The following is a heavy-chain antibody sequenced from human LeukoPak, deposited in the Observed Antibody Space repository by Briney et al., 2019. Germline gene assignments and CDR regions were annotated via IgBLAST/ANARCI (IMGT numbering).Heavy chain of an antibody. CDR3: ARDLWVGGYSAFDI. V-gene: IGHV4-61*02. D-gene: IGHD3-22*01. Sequence: SETPSLTCTVSGGSISSGSYYWSWIRQPAGKGLEWIGRIYTSGSTNYNPSLKSRVTISVDTSKNQFSLKLSSVTAADTAVYYCARDLWVGGYSAFDIWGQGTMVTVSS. CDR2: IYTSGST. J-gene: IGHJ3*02. CDR1: GGSISSGSYY.